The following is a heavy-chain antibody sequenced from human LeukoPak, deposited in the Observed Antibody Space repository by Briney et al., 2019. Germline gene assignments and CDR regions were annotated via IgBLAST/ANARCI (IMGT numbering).Heavy chain of an antibody. Sequence: SETLSLTCTVSGDSISSYYWTWIRQPPGKGLEWIGYIYPSGSTNNNPSLKSRVIISVDTSKNQVSLKLSSVTAADTAVYYCARLMVRGVVTYAFDIWGQGTMVTVSS. CDR2: IYPSGST. J-gene: IGHJ3*02. D-gene: IGHD3-10*01. CDR1: GDSISSYY. V-gene: IGHV4-4*09. CDR3: ARLMVRGVVTYAFDI.